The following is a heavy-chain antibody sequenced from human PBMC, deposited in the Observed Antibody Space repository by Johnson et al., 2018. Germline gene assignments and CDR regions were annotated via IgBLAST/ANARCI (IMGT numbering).Heavy chain of an antibody. CDR2: IWYDGSNK. CDR1: GFTFSSYG. Sequence: QVQLLESGGGVVQPGRSLRLSCAASGFTFSSYGMHWVRQAPGKGLEWVAVIWYDGSNKYYADSVKGRFTISRDNSKNTLYLQMNSLRAEDTAVYYCARGGRGIYSYGMDVWGQGTTVTVSS. CDR3: ARGGRGIYSYGMDV. J-gene: IGHJ6*02. V-gene: IGHV3-33*01.